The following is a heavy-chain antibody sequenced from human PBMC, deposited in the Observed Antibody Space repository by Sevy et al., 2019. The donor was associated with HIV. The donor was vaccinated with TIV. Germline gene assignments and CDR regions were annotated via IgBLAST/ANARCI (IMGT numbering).Heavy chain of an antibody. CDR2: IKTKTYGGTT. Sequence: GGSLRLSCTASGFTFSDYSMSWVRQAPGEGLEWVDFIKTKTYGGTTEYAASVKGRFIISRDDSKNIAYLQMNSLKTEDTAVYYCTRDLYGSGWFYFDYWGQGTLVTVSS. CDR1: GFTFSDYS. D-gene: IGHD6-19*01. V-gene: IGHV3-49*04. CDR3: TRDLYGSGWFYFDY. J-gene: IGHJ4*02.